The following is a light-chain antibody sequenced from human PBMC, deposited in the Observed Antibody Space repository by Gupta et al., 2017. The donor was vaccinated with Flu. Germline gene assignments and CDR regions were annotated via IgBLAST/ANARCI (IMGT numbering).Light chain of an antibody. J-gene: IGKJ4*02. V-gene: IGKV1-33*01. CDR2: DAS. CDR1: QDISNY. CDR3: QRYDNPPQ. Sequence: DIQWTQSPSSLSASVGDRVTITCQASQDISNYLNRYQQKPGRAPKLLIYDASKLETGVPSRISGGGAGTDFTFTSSGLQPEDIATYYCQRYDNPPQFGEGTKVEIK.